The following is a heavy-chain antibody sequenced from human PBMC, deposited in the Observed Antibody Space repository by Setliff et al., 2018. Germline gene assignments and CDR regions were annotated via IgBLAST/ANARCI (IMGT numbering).Heavy chain of an antibody. D-gene: IGHD3-3*01. CDR3: ARMSGFLYMDV. J-gene: IGHJ6*03. CDR2: IDSSGRT. CDR1: GGSITSGGYY. V-gene: IGHV4-31*03. Sequence: TLSLTCTVSGGSITSGGYYWNWIRHLPGKGLKWIGYIDSSGRTYYNPSLKSRIIISADASKNQFSLKLTSVTAADTAVYYCARMSGFLYMDVWGKGTTVTVSS.